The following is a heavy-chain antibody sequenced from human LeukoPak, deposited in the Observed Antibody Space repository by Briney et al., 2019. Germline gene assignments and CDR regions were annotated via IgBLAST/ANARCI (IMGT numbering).Heavy chain of an antibody. CDR1: GFTFDVYA. CDR2: ISWDGGST. CDR3: ASDQRKAARPPYYFDY. D-gene: IGHD6-6*01. J-gene: IGHJ4*02. Sequence: PGGSLRLSCAASGFTFDVYAMHWVRQAPGKGLEWVSLISWDGGSTYYADSVKGRFTVSRDNSKNTLYLQMNSLRAEDTAVYYCASDQRKAARPPYYFDYWGQGTLVTVSS. V-gene: IGHV3-43D*03.